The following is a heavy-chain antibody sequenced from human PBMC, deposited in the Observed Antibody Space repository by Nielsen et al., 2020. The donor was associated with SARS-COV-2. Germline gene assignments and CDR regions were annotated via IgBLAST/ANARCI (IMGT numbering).Heavy chain of an antibody. V-gene: IGHV3-7*03. J-gene: IGHJ4*02. CDR2: INQDAREK. CDR1: GFTFSSYA. CDR3: ARDHVLVPAATPDY. Sequence: GESLKISCAASGFTFSSYAMTWVRQAPGKGLEWVANINQDAREKYYVDSVKGRFSISRDNAKRSLYLEMTSLTAEDTAVYYCARDHVLVPAATPDYWGQGTLVTVSS. D-gene: IGHD2-2*02.